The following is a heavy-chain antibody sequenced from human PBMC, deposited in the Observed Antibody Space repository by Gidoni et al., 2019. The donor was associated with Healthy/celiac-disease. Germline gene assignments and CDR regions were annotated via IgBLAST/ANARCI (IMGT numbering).Heavy chain of an antibody. CDR1: GFPFSSYG. V-gene: IGHV3-33*01. D-gene: IGHD6-19*01. CDR2: IWYDGSNK. CDR3: ARVFNSSGWYDAFDI. J-gene: IGHJ3*02. Sequence: QVQLVASGAGVVQPGRSLRLSCAASGFPFSSYGMHWVRQAPGKGLEWVAVIWYDGSNKYYADSVKGRFTISRDNSKNTLYLQMNSLRAEDTAVYYCARVFNSSGWYDAFDIWGQGTMVTVSS.